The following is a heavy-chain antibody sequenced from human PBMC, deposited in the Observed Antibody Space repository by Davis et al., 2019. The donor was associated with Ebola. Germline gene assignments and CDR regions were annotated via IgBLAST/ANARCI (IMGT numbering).Heavy chain of an antibody. CDR2: IIPIFGTA. D-gene: IGHD2-2*01. CDR3: ARDPDCSSTSCYDYDP. CDR1: GGTFSSYA. J-gene: IGHJ5*02. V-gene: IGHV1-69*13. Sequence: SVKVSCKASGGTFSSYAISWVRRAPGQGLEWMGGIIPIFGTANYAQKFQGRVTITADESTSTAYMELSSLRSEDTAVYYCARDPDCSSTSCYDYDPWGQGTLVTVSS.